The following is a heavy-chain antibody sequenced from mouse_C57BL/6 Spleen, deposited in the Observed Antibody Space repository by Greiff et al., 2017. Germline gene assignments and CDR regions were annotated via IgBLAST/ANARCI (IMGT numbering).Heavy chain of an antibody. Sequence: QVQLQQSGAELVKPGASVKLSCKASGYAFTGYTMHWVKQRPGQGLEWIGWIYPGGGGTNYNGKFKGKATLTADKSSSTAYMQLRSLTSEDSAVYFCARLDHLTGSSNYFDYWGQGTTLTVSS. D-gene: IGHD1-1*01. CDR3: ARLDHLTGSSNYFDY. J-gene: IGHJ2*01. CDR2: IYPGGGGT. V-gene: IGHV1-80*01. CDR1: GYAFTGYT.